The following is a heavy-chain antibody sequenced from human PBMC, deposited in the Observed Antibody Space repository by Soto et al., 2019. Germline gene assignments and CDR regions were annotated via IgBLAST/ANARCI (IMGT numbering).Heavy chain of an antibody. CDR3: AKDRTAVFDYYYYMDV. V-gene: IGHV3-23*01. CDR1: GFTFSSYA. D-gene: IGHD6-19*01. Sequence: EVQLLESGGGLVQPGGSLRLSCAASGFTFSSYAMSWVRQAPGKGLEWVSAISGSGGSTYYADSVKGRFTISRDNSKNTLYLQMSSLRAEDTAVYYWAKDRTAVFDYYYYMDVWGKGTTVTVSS. CDR2: ISGSGGST. J-gene: IGHJ6*03.